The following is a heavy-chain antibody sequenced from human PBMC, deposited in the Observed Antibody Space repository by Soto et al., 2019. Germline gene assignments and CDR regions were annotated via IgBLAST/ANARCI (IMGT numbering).Heavy chain of an antibody. Sequence: QVQLVQSGAEVKKPGSSVKVSCKASGGIFSNFAFNWMRQAPGQGLEWMGGIIPTLGTPHYAQKFLGRVTITADESTRTVYMEMSSLTVEDTAVYYCARVGLGAYVYWGQGTLVIVSS. CDR3: ARVGLGAYVY. J-gene: IGHJ4*02. D-gene: IGHD3-10*02. CDR2: IIPTLGTP. CDR1: GGIFSNFA. V-gene: IGHV1-69*01.